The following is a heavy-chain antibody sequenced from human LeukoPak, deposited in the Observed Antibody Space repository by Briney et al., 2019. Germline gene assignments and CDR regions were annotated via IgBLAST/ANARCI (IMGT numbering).Heavy chain of an antibody. J-gene: IGHJ4*02. CDR2: INYDGSST. CDR1: GFTFSSYW. CDR3: ARGWGATGLFDY. Sequence: PGESRRLSCAASGFTFSSYWMHWVRQAPGKGLVWVSRINYDGSSTSYADSVKGRFTIYRDNAKNTLYLQMNSLRAEDTAVYYCARGWGATGLFDYWGQGTLVTVSS. V-gene: IGHV3-74*01. D-gene: IGHD1-26*01.